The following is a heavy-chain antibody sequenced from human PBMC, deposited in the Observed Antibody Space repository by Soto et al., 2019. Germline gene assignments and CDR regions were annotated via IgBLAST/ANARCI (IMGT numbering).Heavy chain of an antibody. J-gene: IGHJ4*02. D-gene: IGHD6-13*01. CDR2: ISGSGDST. Sequence: EVQLLESGGGLVQPGGSLRLSCAASGFTFNNYVMTWVRQAPGKGLEWVSAISGSGDSTYYADSVKGRFTVSRDNSKNTLYLQMNSLRAEDTAVYYCAKDRTLSSSWPYYFDYWGQGTLVTVSS. V-gene: IGHV3-23*01. CDR1: GFTFNNYV. CDR3: AKDRTLSSSWPYYFDY.